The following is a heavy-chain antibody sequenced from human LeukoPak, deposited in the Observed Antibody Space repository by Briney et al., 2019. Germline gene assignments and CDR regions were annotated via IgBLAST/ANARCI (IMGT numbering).Heavy chain of an antibody. CDR2: IYYSGST. D-gene: IGHD6-19*01. V-gene: IGHV4-61*08. J-gene: IGHJ2*01. CDR1: GGSISSGGYY. Sequence: SETLSLTCTVSGGSISSGGYYWSWIRQPPGKGLEWIGYIYYSGSTNYSPSLKSRVTISVDTSNNQFSLKLSSVTAADTAVYYCAREPIIAVAVNWYFDLWGRGTLVTVSS. CDR3: AREPIIAVAVNWYFDL.